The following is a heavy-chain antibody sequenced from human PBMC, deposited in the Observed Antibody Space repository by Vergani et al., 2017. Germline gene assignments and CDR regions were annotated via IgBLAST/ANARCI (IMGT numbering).Heavy chain of an antibody. CDR3: ARDPLYSNTWPFLLLEVGV. J-gene: IGHJ6*02. Sequence: QLQLQESGPGLVKPSATLSLTCSVSGASIRSSNYYWGWIRQPQGKGLEWIVSIYYSGSTYYNPSLKSRVTISVDTSKNQFSLQLSSVTAADTAVYYCARDPLYSNTWPFLLLEVGVWGQGTTVTVSS. CDR2: IYYSGST. CDR1: GASIRSSNYY. V-gene: IGHV4-39*02. D-gene: IGHD6-13*01.